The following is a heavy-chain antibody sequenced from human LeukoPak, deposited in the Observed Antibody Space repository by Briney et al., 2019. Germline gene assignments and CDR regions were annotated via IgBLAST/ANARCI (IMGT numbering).Heavy chain of an antibody. CDR2: INHSGST. V-gene: IGHV4-34*01. CDR3: ARGYDAEWLL. CDR1: GGSFSGYY. J-gene: IGHJ4*02. D-gene: IGHD3-3*01. Sequence: SETLSLTCAVYGGSFSGYYWSWIRQPPGKGLEWIGEINHSGSTNYNPSLKSRVTISVDTSKNQFSLKLSSVTAADMAVYYCARGYDAEWLLWGQGTLVTVSS.